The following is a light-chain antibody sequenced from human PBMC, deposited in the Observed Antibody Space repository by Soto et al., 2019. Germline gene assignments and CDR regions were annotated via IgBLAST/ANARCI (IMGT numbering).Light chain of an antibody. V-gene: IGLV1-44*01. CDR1: TSNIGSNY. Sequence: QSVLTQPPSASGTPGQGVTISCSGSTSNIGSNYVYWYQQLPGTAPKLLIYSSNQRPSGVPDRFTGSKSGTSASLAISGLQSEDEADYFCAAWDDSLNGYVFGTGTKVTV. CDR2: SSN. J-gene: IGLJ1*01. CDR3: AAWDDSLNGYV.